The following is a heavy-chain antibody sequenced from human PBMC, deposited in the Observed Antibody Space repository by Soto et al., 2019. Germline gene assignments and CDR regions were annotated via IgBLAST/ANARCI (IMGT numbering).Heavy chain of an antibody. CDR1: GGTFSSYA. D-gene: IGHD2-2*01. J-gene: IGHJ6*02. Sequence: QVQLVQSGAEVKKPGSSVKVSCKASGGTFSSYAISWVRQAPGQGLEWMGGIIPISDTTNYAQKFQGRVTITADESTSTAYKELSILRSEDTDVYYCARSQGSSTSLEIYYYYYYGMDVWGQGTTVTVSS. CDR3: ARSQGSSTSLEIYYYYYYGMDV. CDR2: IIPISDTT. V-gene: IGHV1-69*01.